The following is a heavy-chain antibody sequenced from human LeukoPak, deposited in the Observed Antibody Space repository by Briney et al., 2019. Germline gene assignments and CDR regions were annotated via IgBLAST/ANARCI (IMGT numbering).Heavy chain of an antibody. Sequence: ASVKVSCKTSGYAFSNYGISWVRQAPGQGLEWMGWMNTHNGATDYAQKFRDRVTMTTDTSTSTGYMELRSLRSDDTAVYYCARVHHYYDILTGYGEYFCDSWGQGTLVTVSS. CDR1: GYAFSNYG. D-gene: IGHD3-9*01. J-gene: IGHJ4*02. V-gene: IGHV1-18*01. CDR3: ARVHHYYDILTGYGEYFCDS. CDR2: MNTHNGAT.